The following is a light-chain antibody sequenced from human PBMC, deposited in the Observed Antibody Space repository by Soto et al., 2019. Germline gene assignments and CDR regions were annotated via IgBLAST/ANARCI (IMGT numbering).Light chain of an antibody. CDR3: SSYTGATIYV. V-gene: IGLV2-14*01. J-gene: IGLJ1*01. CDR1: SSDVGAYNY. CDR2: DVN. Sequence: QSVLTQPASVSGSPGQSITISCTGTSSDVGAYNYDSWYQQHPGKVPKLIIYDVNNRPSGVSNRFSGSKSGNTASLTISGLQIEEGVYYYCSSYTGATIYVFGAGTKVTAL.